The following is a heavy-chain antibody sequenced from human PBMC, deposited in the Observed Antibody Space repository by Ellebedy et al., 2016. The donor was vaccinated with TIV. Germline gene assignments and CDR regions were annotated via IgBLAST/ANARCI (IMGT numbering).Heavy chain of an antibody. D-gene: IGHD3-10*01. CDR3: AKDIGLWFTGYYYGMDV. CDR2: ISGDGCST. Sequence: GESLKISCAASGFTFDDYAMHWVRQAPGKGLEWVSLISGDGCSTYYADSVKGRFTISRDNSKNSLYLQMNSLRTEDTALYYCAKDIGLWFTGYYYGMDVWGQGTTVTVSS. CDR1: GFTFDDYA. J-gene: IGHJ6*02. V-gene: IGHV3-43*02.